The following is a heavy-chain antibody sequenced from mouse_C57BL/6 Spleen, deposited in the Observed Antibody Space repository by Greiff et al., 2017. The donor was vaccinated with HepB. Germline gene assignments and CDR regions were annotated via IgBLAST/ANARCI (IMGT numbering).Heavy chain of an antibody. CDR3: ARYYYGSSYFAY. V-gene: IGHV7-3*01. J-gene: IGHJ3*01. CDR1: GFTFTDYY. CDR2: IRNKANGYTT. D-gene: IGHD1-1*01. Sequence: EVKLVESGGGLVQPGGSLNLSCAASGFTFTDYYMSWVRQPPGKALEWLGFIRNKANGYTTEYSASVKGRFTISRDNSQSILYLQMNALRAEDSATYYCARYYYGSSYFAYWGQGTLVTVSA.